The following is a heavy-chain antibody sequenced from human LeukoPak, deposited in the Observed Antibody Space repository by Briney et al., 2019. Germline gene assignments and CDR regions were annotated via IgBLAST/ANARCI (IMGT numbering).Heavy chain of an antibody. Sequence: GGSLRLSCAASGFTFVSYWMHWVRQAPGKSLVWVSRINGYGSSTDFADSVKGRCTISRDNAKNTLYLQTNRLRAEATAVYYCARDARGNTALDYSGQGTLVTASS. CDR3: ARDARGNTALDY. D-gene: IGHD5-18*01. CDR1: GFTFVSYW. V-gene: IGHV3-74*01. J-gene: IGHJ4*02. CDR2: INGYGSST.